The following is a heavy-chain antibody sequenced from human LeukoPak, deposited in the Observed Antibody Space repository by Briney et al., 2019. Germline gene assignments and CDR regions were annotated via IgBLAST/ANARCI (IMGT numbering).Heavy chain of an antibody. CDR2: ISYDGSNK. V-gene: IGHV3-30-3*01. D-gene: IGHD2-15*01. CDR1: GFTFSSYA. CDR3: ARACSGGSCSDY. Sequence: PGGSLRLSCAASGFTFSSYATHWVRQAPGKGLEWVAVISYDGSNKYYADSVKGRFTISRDNSKNTLYLQMNSLRAEDTAVYYCARACSGGSCSDYWGQGTLVTVSS. J-gene: IGHJ4*02.